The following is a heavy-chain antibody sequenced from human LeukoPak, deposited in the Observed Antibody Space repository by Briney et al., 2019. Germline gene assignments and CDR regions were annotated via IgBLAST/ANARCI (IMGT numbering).Heavy chain of an antibody. J-gene: IGHJ4*02. CDR1: GGSFSGYY. CDR2: INHSGST. Sequence: SQTLSLTCAVYGGSFSGYYWSWIRQPPGKGLEWIGEINHSGSTNYNPSLKSRVTISVDTSKNQFSLKLSSVTAADTAVYYCARGRLRYFDWLNLDYWGQGTLVTVSS. V-gene: IGHV4-34*01. D-gene: IGHD3-9*01. CDR3: ARGRLRYFDWLNLDY.